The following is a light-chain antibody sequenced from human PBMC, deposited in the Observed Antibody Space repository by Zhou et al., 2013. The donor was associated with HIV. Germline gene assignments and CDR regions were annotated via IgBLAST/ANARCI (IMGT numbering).Light chain of an antibody. J-gene: IGKJ2*03. CDR1: QSISNW. Sequence: GDRVTITCRASQSISNWLAWYQQKPGKAPKLLIYAASSLQGGVPSRFSGSGSGTEFTLTISSLQPDDFATYHCQQYNSSPYSFGQGTKLEIK. CDR2: AAS. V-gene: IGKV1-5*01. CDR3: QQYNSSPYS.